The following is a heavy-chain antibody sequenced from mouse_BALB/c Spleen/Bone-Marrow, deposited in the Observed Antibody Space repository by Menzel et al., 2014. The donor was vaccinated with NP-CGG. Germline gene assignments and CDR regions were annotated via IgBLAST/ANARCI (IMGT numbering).Heavy chain of an antibody. D-gene: IGHD1-1*01. V-gene: IGHV10S3*01. CDR1: GFTFNTNA. Sequence: DVMLVESGGGLVQPKGSLKLSCAASGFTFNTNAMNWVRQAPGKGLEWVARIRSKSNNYATYYADSVKDRFTISRDDSQTMLYLQMNNLKTEDTAMYYCVRDGSSSFAYWGQGTLVTVST. J-gene: IGHJ3*01. CDR2: IRSKSNNYAT. CDR3: VRDGSSSFAY.